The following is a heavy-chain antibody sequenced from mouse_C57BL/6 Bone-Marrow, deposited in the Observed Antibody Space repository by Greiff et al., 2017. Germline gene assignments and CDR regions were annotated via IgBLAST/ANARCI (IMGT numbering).Heavy chain of an antibody. CDR2: IDPENGDT. CDR3: TAGYYYAMDD. J-gene: IGHJ4*01. V-gene: IGHV14-4*01. Sequence: VQLQQSGAELVRPGASVKLSCTASGFNIKDDYMHWVKQRPEQGLQWIGWIDPENGDTEYPSNFQGKVTITADTSSNTAYLQLSSLTSEDTAVYYCTAGYYYAMDDWGKGTSVTVSS. D-gene: IGHD2-2*01. CDR1: GFNIKDDY.